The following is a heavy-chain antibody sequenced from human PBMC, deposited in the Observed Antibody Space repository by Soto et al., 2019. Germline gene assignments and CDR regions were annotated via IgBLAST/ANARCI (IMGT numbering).Heavy chain of an antibody. J-gene: IGHJ4*02. Sequence: ASVKVSCKVPGYTFTSYGMHWVRQAPGQRLEWMGWINADNGNTENSKTFQGRVTITRDTSASTAYMELSSLRSEDTAVYYCARAGIAAATTGLHSWGQGTLVTVSS. CDR2: INADNGNT. D-gene: IGHD6-13*01. CDR3: ARAGIAAATTGLHS. CDR1: GYTFTSYG. V-gene: IGHV1-3*01.